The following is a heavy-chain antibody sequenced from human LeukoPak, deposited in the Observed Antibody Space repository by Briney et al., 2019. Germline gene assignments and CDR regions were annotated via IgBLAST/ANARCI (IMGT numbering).Heavy chain of an antibody. CDR1: GGSFSGYY. CDR2: INHSGST. Sequence: SETLSLTCAVYGGSFSGYYWSWIRRPPGKGLEWIGEINHSGSTNYNPTLKSRVTISVDTSKNQFSLKLSSVTAADTAVYYCARGRGLGLRFLEWSLRAFDPWGQGTLVTVSS. V-gene: IGHV4-34*01. J-gene: IGHJ5*02. CDR3: ARGRGLGLRFLEWSLRAFDP. D-gene: IGHD3-3*01.